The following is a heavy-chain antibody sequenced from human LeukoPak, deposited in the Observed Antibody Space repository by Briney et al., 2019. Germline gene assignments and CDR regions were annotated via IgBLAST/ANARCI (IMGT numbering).Heavy chain of an antibody. Sequence: GASVKVSCKASGYTFTSYDINWVRQATGQGLEWKGWMNPNSGNTGYAQKFQGRVTMTRNTSISTAYMELSSLRSEDTAVYYCARIPSVRGVKEDNAFDIWGQGTMVTVSS. CDR1: GYTFTSYD. CDR3: ARIPSVRGVKEDNAFDI. V-gene: IGHV1-8*01. D-gene: IGHD3-10*01. CDR2: MNPNSGNT. J-gene: IGHJ3*02.